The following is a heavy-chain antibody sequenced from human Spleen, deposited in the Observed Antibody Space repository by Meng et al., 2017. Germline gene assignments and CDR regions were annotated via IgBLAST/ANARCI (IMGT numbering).Heavy chain of an antibody. D-gene: IGHD4-17*01. CDR2: INQDGSEK. V-gene: IGHV3-7*01. CDR1: GFSFVSYW. CDR3: ARSYGDYVLVFFDI. J-gene: IGHJ3*02. Sequence: GESLKISCAVSGFSFVSYWMTWVRRAPGKGLEWVANINQDGSEKYYVDSVKGRFTISRDNAKNSLYLQMNSLRAEDTAVYYCARSYGDYVLVFFDIWGQGTVVTVSS.